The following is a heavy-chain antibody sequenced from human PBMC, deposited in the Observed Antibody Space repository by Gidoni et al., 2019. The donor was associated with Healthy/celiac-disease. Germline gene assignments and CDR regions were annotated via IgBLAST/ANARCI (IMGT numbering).Heavy chain of an antibody. J-gene: IGHJ3*02. CDR1: GYTFTSYA. V-gene: IGHV1-3*01. CDR2: INAGNGNT. Sequence: QVQLVQSGAEVKKPGASVKVSCKASGYTFTSYAMHWVRQAPGQRLEWMGWINAGNGNTKYSQQFQGRVTITRDTSASTAYMELSSLRSEDTAVYYCARISYYYDSTTGWGAFDIWGQGTMVTVSS. CDR3: ARISYYYDSTTGWGAFDI. D-gene: IGHD3-22*01.